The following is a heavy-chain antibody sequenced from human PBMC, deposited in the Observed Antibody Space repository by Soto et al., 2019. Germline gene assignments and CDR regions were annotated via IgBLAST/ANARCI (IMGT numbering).Heavy chain of an antibody. CDR3: ARGYNGMDV. V-gene: IGHV3-74*01. CDR1: GFTFSSYW. CDR2: INSDGSST. D-gene: IGHD2-2*02. J-gene: IGHJ6*02. Sequence: GGSLRLSCAASGFTFSSYWMHWVRQAPGRGLVWVSRINSDGSSTSYADSVKGRFTISRDNAKNTLYLQMNSLRPKDTAVYYCARGYNGMDVWGQGTTVTVSS.